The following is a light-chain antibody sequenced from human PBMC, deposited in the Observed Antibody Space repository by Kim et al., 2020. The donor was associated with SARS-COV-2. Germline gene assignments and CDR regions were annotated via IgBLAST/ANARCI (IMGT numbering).Light chain of an antibody. J-gene: IGKJ2*01. Sequence: DYQMTQPPSLSASIGDSVTITCRASQPIATYLNWYQHKPGTGPNLLIFGATSLQDGVPSRFSGSGSGTHFTRTISRLQAEDLATYYCQESYSPWYTFGQGTKLEI. CDR1: QPIATY. V-gene: IGKV1-39*01. CDR2: GAT. CDR3: QESYSPWYT.